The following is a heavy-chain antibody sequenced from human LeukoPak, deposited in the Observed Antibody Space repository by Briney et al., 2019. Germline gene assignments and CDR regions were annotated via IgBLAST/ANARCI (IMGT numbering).Heavy chain of an antibody. D-gene: IGHD2/OR15-2a*01. CDR2: ISYDGSNK. CDR1: GFTFSSYA. Sequence: GGSLRLSCAASGFTFSSYAMHWVRQAPGKGLEWVAVISYDGSNKYYADSVKGRFTVSRDNAKNSLYLQMNSLRAEDTAMYYCARDVGYRSYFDPWGQGTTVIVSS. CDR3: ARDVGYRSYFDP. J-gene: IGHJ6*02. V-gene: IGHV3-30*04.